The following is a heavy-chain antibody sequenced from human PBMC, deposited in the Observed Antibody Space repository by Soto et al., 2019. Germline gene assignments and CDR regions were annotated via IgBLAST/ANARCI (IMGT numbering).Heavy chain of an antibody. D-gene: IGHD3-10*01. J-gene: IGHJ4*02. CDR2: IYHTGST. Sequence: QVQLEESGPRLVKPSGTLSLTCTVSGDSISSSIWWGCFRQPPGKGLEWIAEIYHTGSTSYYPSLKSRVSMSVDKSKNQFSLKVNSVNAAYTAVYYCARRRDGSGSLDYWGQGMLVTVSS. CDR1: GDSISSSIW. CDR3: ARRRDGSGSLDY. V-gene: IGHV4-4*02.